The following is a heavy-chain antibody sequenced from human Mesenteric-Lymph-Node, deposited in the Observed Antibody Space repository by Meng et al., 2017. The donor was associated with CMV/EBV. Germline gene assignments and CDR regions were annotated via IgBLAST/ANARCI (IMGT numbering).Heavy chain of an antibody. CDR1: GDSISGSY. Sequence: GSLRLSCTVTGDSISGSYWTWIRQPPGKGLEWIGYLYSSGSTNSNPSLKSRVTISVDTSKNQFSLKLSSVTAADTAVYYCARDGGCNSASCYYYAMDVWGQGTTVTVSS. D-gene: IGHD2/OR15-2a*01. CDR3: ARDGGCNSASCYYYAMDV. V-gene: IGHV4-59*01. CDR2: LYSSGST. J-gene: IGHJ6*02.